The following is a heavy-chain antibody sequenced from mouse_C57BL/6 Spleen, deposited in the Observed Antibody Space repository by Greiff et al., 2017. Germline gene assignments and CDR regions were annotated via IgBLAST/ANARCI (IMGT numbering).Heavy chain of an antibody. CDR2: ISSGGSYT. D-gene: IGHD1-1*01. J-gene: IGHJ2*01. CDR3: ERHEGQYYGSSAYFDY. V-gene: IGHV5-6*01. Sequence: EVQLVESGGDLVKPGGSLKLSCAASGFTFSSYGMSWVRQTPDKRLEWVATISSGGSYTYYPDSVKGRFTISRDNAKNTLYLQMSSLKSEDTAMYYCERHEGQYYGSSAYFDYWGQGTTLTVAS. CDR1: GFTFSSYG.